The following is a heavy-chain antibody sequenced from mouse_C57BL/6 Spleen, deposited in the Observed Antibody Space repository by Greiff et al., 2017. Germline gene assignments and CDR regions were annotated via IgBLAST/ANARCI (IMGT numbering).Heavy chain of an antibody. CDR2: IRNKANGYTT. V-gene: IGHV7-3*01. J-gene: IGHJ3*01. Sequence: EVKLMESGGGLVQPGGSLSLSCAASGFTFTDYYMSWVRQPPGKALEWLGFIRNKANGYTTEYSASVKGRFTIARDNSQTILYLQMNALRAEDSATCYCARLPGFAYWGQGTLVTVSA. CDR3: ARLPGFAY. CDR1: GFTFTDYY.